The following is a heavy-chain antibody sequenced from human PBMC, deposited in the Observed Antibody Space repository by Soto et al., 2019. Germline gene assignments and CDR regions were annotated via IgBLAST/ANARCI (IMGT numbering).Heavy chain of an antibody. D-gene: IGHD3-3*01. CDR3: AKDGEYDFWSGYYTMLYYFDY. CDR1: GFTFSSYG. Sequence: GGSLRLSCAASGFTFSSYGMHWVRQAPGKGLEWVAVISYDGSNKYYADSVKGRFTISRDNSKNTLYLQMNSLRAEDTAVYYCAKDGEYDFWSGYYTMLYYFDYWGQGTLVTVSS. J-gene: IGHJ4*02. CDR2: ISYDGSNK. V-gene: IGHV3-30*18.